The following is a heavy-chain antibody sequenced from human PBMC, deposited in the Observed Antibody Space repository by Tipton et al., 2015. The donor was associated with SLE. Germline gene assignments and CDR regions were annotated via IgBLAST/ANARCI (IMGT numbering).Heavy chain of an antibody. J-gene: IGHJ3*02. CDR1: GYSISSGYY. D-gene: IGHD2-2*01. CDR2: IYHSGST. Sequence: TLSLTCTVSGYSISSGYYWGWIRQPPGKGLEWIGSIYHSGSTYYNPSLKSRVTISVDTSKNQFSLKLSSVTAADTAVYYCARDPPGMIVPAAIADALDIWGQGTMVTVSS. V-gene: IGHV4-38-2*02. CDR3: ARDPPGMIVPAAIADALDI.